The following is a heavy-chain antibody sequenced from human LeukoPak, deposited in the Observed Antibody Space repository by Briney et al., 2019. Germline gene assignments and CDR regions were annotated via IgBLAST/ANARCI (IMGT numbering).Heavy chain of an antibody. CDR1: GFTFSSYA. J-gene: IGHJ4*02. Sequence: GRSLRLSCAASGFTFSSYAMSWVRQAPGKGLEWVSTISHSGATTYYADSVKGRFTISRDSSKNTLYLQMNSLRADDTAVYYCAKDSAKKYDDYWGQGTLVTVSS. CDR2: ISHSGATT. CDR3: AKDSAKKYDDY. D-gene: IGHD2/OR15-2a*01. V-gene: IGHV3-23*01.